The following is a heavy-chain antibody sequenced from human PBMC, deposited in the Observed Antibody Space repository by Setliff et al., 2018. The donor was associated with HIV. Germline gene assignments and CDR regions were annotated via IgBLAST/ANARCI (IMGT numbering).Heavy chain of an antibody. J-gene: IGHJ4*02. V-gene: IGHV1-69*13. CDR2: IIPIFGST. CDR3: ARAGRDGYNNQGYFDY. D-gene: IGHD5-12*01. CDR1: GGTFSNYA. Sequence: GASVKVSCKASGGTFSNYAISWVRQAPGQGLEWMGGIIPIFGSTKYAQKFQDRVTITADESTYTADMELSSLRSEDMAVYYCARAGRDGYNNQGYFDYWGQGTLVTVSS.